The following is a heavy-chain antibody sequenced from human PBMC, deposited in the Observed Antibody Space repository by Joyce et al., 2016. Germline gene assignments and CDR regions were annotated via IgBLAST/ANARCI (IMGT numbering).Heavy chain of an antibody. J-gene: IGHJ4*02. CDR3: AKILTATYSSGWFLDY. D-gene: IGHD6-25*01. Sequence: QVQLVESGGGVVQPGRSLRLSCAASGLTLSNYGVHWVSQAPGEVLEWVAVISYDGIYKYYADSVKGRFTISRDNSKNTVFLEMNSLRTEDTAVYYCAKILTATYSSGWFLDYWGQGTLVTVSS. V-gene: IGHV3-30*18. CDR2: ISYDGIYK. CDR1: GLTLSNYG.